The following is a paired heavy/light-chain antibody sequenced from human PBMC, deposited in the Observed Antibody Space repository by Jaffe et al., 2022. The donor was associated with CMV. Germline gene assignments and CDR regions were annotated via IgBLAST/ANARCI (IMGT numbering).Light chain of an antibody. Sequence: DVVMTQSPLSLPVTLGQPASISCRSSQSLVHSDGNTYLNWFQQRPGQSPRRLIYKVSNRDSGVPDRFSGSGSGTDFTLKISRVEAEDVGVYYCMQGTHWLMYTFGQGTKLEIK. J-gene: IGKJ2*01. CDR1: QSLVHSDGNTY. CDR3: MQGTHWLMYT. V-gene: IGKV2-30*02. CDR2: KVS.
Heavy chain of an antibody. CDR1: GYTFTSYG. V-gene: IGHV1-18*01. CDR3: ARDYVFWSADTSYYYYYGMDV. J-gene: IGHJ6*02. Sequence: QVQLVQSGAEVKKPGASVKVSCKASGYTFTSYGISWVRQAPGQGLEWMGWISAYNGNTNYAQKLQGRVTMTTDTSTSTAYMELRSLRSDDTAVYYCARDYVFWSADTSYYYYYGMDVWGQGTTVTVSS. D-gene: IGHD3-3*01. CDR2: ISAYNGNT.